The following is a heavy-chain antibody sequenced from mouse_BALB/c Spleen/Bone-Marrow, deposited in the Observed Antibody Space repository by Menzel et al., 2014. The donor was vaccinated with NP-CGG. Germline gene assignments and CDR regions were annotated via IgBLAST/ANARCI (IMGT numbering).Heavy chain of an antibody. CDR3: ARSGSSSGYFDY. Sequence: VQVVESGGGLVQPGESRKLSCAASGFTFSSFGMHWVRQAPEKGLEWVAYISSGSSTIYYADTVMGRFTISRDNPRNTLFLQMTSLRSEDTAMYYCARSGSSSGYFDYWGQGTTLTVSS. CDR2: ISSGSSTI. CDR1: GFTFSSFG. J-gene: IGHJ2*01. D-gene: IGHD1-1*01. V-gene: IGHV5-17*02.